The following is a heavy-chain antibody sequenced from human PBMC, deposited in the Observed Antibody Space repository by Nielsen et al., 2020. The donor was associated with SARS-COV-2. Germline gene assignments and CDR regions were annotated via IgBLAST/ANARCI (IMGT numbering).Heavy chain of an antibody. D-gene: IGHD2-15*01. V-gene: IGHV3-23*01. CDR3: ASRGRVPYGMDV. J-gene: IGHJ6*02. CDR2: ISGSGGST. CDR1: GFTFSTYA. Sequence: GGSLRLSCAASGFTFSTYAMSWVRQAPGKGLEWVSAISGSGGSTYYADSVKGRFTISRDNSKNTLYLQMNSLRAEDTAVYYCASRGRVPYGMDVWGQGTTVTVSS.